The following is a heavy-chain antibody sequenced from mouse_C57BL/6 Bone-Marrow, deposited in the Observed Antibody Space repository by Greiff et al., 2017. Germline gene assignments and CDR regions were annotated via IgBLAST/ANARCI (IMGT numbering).Heavy chain of an antibody. CDR2: IYPGDGDT. V-gene: IGHV1-80*01. Sequence: VQLQQSGAELVKPGASVKISCKASGYAFSSYWMNWVKQRPGKGLEWIGQIYPGDGDTNYNGKFKGKATLTADKSSSTAYMQLSSLTSEDSAVYFCARRIYYYGPFDYWGQGTTLTVSS. CDR1: GYAFSSYW. J-gene: IGHJ2*01. CDR3: ARRIYYYGPFDY. D-gene: IGHD1-1*01.